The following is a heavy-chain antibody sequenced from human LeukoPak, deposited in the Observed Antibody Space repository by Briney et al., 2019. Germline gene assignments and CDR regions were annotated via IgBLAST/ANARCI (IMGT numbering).Heavy chain of an antibody. Sequence: GGSLRLSCAGSGFIFNNYAMHWVRQPPGKGLEWVSGISWNSGSIDYADSVKGRFTISRDNAKNSLYLQMNSLRVEDTAFYYCAKCSTSAYTTGWCNWIDPWGQGTLVTVSS. V-gene: IGHV3-9*01. CDR1: GFIFNNYA. CDR2: ISWNSGSI. J-gene: IGHJ5*02. D-gene: IGHD6-19*01. CDR3: AKCSTSAYTTGWCNWIDP.